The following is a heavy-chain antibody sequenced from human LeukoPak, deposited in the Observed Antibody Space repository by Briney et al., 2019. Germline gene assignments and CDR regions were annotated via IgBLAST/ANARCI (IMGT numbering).Heavy chain of an antibody. CDR2: IDTDGSTT. D-gene: IGHD1/OR15-1a*01. J-gene: IGHJ4*02. CDR1: VVTFSNAW. Sequence: GGSLRLSCVASVVTFSNAWMHWFRQVPGKGLVWVSRIDTDGSTTGYADSVRGRFTISRDNAKNTLYLQMNGLRDEDTAIYYCAKDLTWNTADYWGQGTLVTVSS. V-gene: IGHV3-74*01. CDR3: AKDLTWNTADY.